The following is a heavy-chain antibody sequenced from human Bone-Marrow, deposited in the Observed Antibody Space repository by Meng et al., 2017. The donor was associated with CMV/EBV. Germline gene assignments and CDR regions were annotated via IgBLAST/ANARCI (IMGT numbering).Heavy chain of an antibody. CDR3: ARSNSGYYYGMDV. Sequence: SETLSLTLATPGDSVSSNSAAWNCIRQSPSRGLEWLGRTYYRSKWYNDYAVSVKSRITINPDTSKNQFSLQLNSVTPEDTAVYYCARSNSGYYYGMDVWGQGTTVTVSS. V-gene: IGHV6-1*01. CDR2: TYYRSKWYN. CDR1: GDSVSSNSAA. D-gene: IGHD3-10*01. J-gene: IGHJ6*02.